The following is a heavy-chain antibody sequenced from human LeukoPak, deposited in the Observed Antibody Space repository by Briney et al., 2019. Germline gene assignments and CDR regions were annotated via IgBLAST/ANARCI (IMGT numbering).Heavy chain of an antibody. J-gene: IGHJ1*01. D-gene: IGHD3-10*01. Sequence: SETLSLTCTVSGGSISSGSYYWNWIRQPPGKGLEWIGYIYNSGSANYNPSLKSRVTMSVDTSKNQFSLKLSSVTAADTAVYYCATDHYGSGSYYSDWGQGTLVTVSS. CDR2: IYNSGSA. V-gene: IGHV4-61*01. CDR3: ATDHYGSGSYYSD. CDR1: GGSISSGSYY.